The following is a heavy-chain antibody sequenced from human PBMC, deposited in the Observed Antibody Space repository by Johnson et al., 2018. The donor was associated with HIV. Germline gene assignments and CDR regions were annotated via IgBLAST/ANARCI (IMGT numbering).Heavy chain of an antibody. CDR3: AKEYYYDSSGLDAFDI. J-gene: IGHJ3*02. CDR1: GFTFSDYY. Sequence: QVQLVESGGGLVKPGGSLRLSCAASGFTFSDYYMTWIRQAPGKGLEWVAFIRYDGSKKYYADSVKGRFTISRDNSKNTMDLQMNSLRAEDTAVYYGAKEYYYDSSGLDAFDIWGQGTMVTVSS. CDR2: IRYDGSKK. V-gene: IGHV3-30*02. D-gene: IGHD3-22*01.